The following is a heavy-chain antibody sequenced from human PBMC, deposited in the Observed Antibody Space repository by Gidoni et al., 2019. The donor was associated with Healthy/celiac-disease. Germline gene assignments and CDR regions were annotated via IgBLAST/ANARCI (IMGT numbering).Heavy chain of an antibody. CDR3: ARVFYGDYVVDY. Sequence: QVQLVESGGRVVQPGRSLRLSCAASGFTFSSYAMHWVRQAPGKGMEWVAVISYDGSNKYYADSVKGRFTISRDNSKNTLYLQMNSLRAEDTAVYYCARVFYGDYVVDYWGQGTLVTVSS. V-gene: IGHV3-30-3*01. CDR2: ISYDGSNK. J-gene: IGHJ4*02. D-gene: IGHD4-17*01. CDR1: GFTFSSYA.